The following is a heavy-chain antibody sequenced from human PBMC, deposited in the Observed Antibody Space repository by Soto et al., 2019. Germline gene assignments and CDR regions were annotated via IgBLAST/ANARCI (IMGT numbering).Heavy chain of an antibody. CDR3: ARCDFRSWPRGNDAFDI. CDR2: IYYSGST. Sequence: SETLSLTCTVSGGSISSGGYYWSWIRQHPGKGLEWIGYIYYSGSTYYNPSLKSRVTISVDTSKNQFSLKLSSVTAADTAVYCCARCDFRSWPRGNDAFDIWGQGTMVTVSS. J-gene: IGHJ3*02. CDR1: GGSISSGGYY. V-gene: IGHV4-31*03. D-gene: IGHD6-13*01.